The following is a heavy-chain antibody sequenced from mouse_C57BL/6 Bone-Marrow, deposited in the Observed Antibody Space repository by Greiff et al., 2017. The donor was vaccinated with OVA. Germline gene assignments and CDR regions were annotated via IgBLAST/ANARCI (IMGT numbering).Heavy chain of an antibody. CDR1: GYTFTSYW. CDR3: ARSHYYGSSYGYYFDY. V-gene: IGHV1-50*01. D-gene: IGHD1-1*01. Sequence: VQLQQPGAELVKPGASVKLSCKASGYTFTSYWMPWVKQRPGQGLEWIGEIDPSDSYTNYNQKFKGKATLTVDTSSSTAYMQLSSLTSEDSAVYYCARSHYYGSSYGYYFDYWGQGTTLTVSS. J-gene: IGHJ2*01. CDR2: IDPSDSYT.